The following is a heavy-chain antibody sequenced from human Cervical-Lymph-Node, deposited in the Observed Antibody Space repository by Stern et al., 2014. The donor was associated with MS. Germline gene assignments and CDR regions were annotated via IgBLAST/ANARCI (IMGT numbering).Heavy chain of an antibody. V-gene: IGHV4-31*03. CDR2: IYYSGTT. CDR1: GGSISSGGYY. J-gene: IGHJ2*01. D-gene: IGHD2-21*02. Sequence: QLQLQESGPGLVKPSQTLSLTCTVSGGSISSGGYYWSWIRQHPGKGLEWIGYIYYSGTTYYNPSLKSRVTISVDTSKNQFSLKLSSVTAADTAVYYCARGECGGDCYSVWYFDLWGRGTLVTVSS. CDR3: ARGECGGDCYSVWYFDL.